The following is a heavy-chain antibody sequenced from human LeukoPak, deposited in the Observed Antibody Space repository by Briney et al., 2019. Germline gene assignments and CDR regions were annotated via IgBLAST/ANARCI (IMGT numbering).Heavy chain of an antibody. CDR2: IYPGDSDT. Sequence: GESLKISCKGSGYSFTSYWIGWVRQMPGKGLEWTGIIYPGDSDTRYSTSFQGQVTISADKSISTAYLQWSSLKASDTAMYYCARRAVRYSSSWYYFDYWGQGTLVTVSS. J-gene: IGHJ4*02. CDR1: GYSFTSYW. V-gene: IGHV5-51*01. D-gene: IGHD6-13*01. CDR3: ARRAVRYSSSWYYFDY.